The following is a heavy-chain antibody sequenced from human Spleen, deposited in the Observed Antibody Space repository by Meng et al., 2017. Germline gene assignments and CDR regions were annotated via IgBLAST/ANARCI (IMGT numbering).Heavy chain of an antibody. CDR1: GFTFSSYA. D-gene: IGHD3-22*01. CDR2: IGVRNFRT. J-gene: IGHJ4*02. Sequence: GESLKISCAASGFTFSSYAMHWVRQAPGRGLEWVSSIGVRNFRTFYAYADSVKGRFTISRDNSNSTLYLQMNSLRAEDTAVYYCAKGKHSSAWDLFDYWGQGTLVTVSS. V-gene: IGHV3-23*01. CDR3: AKGKHSSAWDLFDY.